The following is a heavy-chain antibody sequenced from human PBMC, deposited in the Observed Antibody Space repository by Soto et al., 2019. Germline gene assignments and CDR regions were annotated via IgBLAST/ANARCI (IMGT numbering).Heavy chain of an antibody. J-gene: IGHJ3*02. V-gene: IGHV1-46*03. CDR2: INPSGGST. Sequence: QVQLVQSGAEVKKPGASVKVSCKASGYTFTSYYMHWVRQAPGQGLEWMGIINPSGGSTSYAQKFQGRVTMTRDTSTSTVYMELSSLRSEDTAVYYCARDYKGYCTNGVCPDDAFDIWGQWTMVTVSS. D-gene: IGHD2-8*01. CDR3: ARDYKGYCTNGVCPDDAFDI. CDR1: GYTFTSYY.